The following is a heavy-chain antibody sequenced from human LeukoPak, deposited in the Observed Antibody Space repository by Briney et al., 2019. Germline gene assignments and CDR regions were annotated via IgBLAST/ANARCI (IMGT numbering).Heavy chain of an antibody. CDR3: ARDKYGGNSNAFDI. CDR1: GFTFSSYW. D-gene: IGHD4-23*01. J-gene: IGHJ3*02. Sequence: GGSLRLSCAASGFTFSSYWMHGVRQVPGKGLVWVSRIGTDGSSTTYADYVKGRFTISRDNAKNTLFLQMNSLRAEDTAVYYCARDKYGGNSNAFDIWGQGTLVTVSS. V-gene: IGHV3-74*03. CDR2: IGTDGSST.